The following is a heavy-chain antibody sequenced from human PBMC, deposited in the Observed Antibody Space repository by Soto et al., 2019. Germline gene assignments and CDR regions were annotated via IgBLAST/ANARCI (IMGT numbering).Heavy chain of an antibody. Sequence: PSETLSLTCTVSGGSISSYYWSWIRQPAGKGLEWIGRIYTSGSTNYNPSLKSRVTMSVDTSKNQFSLKLSSVTAADTAVYYCARTRVSYYYDSSGYYRHTGFDYWGQGTLVTVS. V-gene: IGHV4-4*07. J-gene: IGHJ4*02. D-gene: IGHD3-22*01. CDR1: GGSISSYY. CDR3: ARTRVSYYYDSSGYYRHTGFDY. CDR2: IYTSGST.